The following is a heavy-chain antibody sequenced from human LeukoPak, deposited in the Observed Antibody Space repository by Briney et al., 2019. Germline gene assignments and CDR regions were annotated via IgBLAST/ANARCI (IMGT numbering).Heavy chain of an antibody. CDR3: ARQRHSGYDY. CDR2: IYHSGST. D-gene: IGHD5-12*01. V-gene: IGHV4-59*04. CDR1: GGSISSYY. Sequence: PSETLSLTCTVSGGSISSYYWSWIRQPPGKGLEWIGYIYHSGSTYYNPSLKSRVTISVDRSKNQFSLKLSSVTAADTAVYYCARQRHSGYDYWGQGTLVTVSS. J-gene: IGHJ4*02.